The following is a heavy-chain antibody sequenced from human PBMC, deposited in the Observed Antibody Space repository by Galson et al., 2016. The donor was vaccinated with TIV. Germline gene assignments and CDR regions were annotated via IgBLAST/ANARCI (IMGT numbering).Heavy chain of an antibody. Sequence: QSGAEVKKPGESLKISCKGSGYSFTRYWIGWVRQMPGKGLEWMGIIYPADSETRYSPSFRGQVTISADKSITTAYLQWSSLKASDTAIYFCARLGHGFSAYPAYWGQGTLVTVSS. V-gene: IGHV5-51*01. CDR1: GYSFTRYW. J-gene: IGHJ4*02. D-gene: IGHD5-12*01. CDR3: ARLGHGFSAYPAY. CDR2: IYPADSET.